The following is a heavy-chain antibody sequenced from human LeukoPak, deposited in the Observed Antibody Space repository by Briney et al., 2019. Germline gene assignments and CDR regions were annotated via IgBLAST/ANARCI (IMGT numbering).Heavy chain of an antibody. CDR3: ARALRTRYGAHEGNWFDP. D-gene: IGHD4-17*01. CDR1: GGSISSYY. CDR2: IYPSGST. J-gene: IGHJ5*02. Sequence: SETLSLTCTVSGGSISSYYWSWIRQPAGKGLEWIGRIYPSGSTNYNPSLKSRVTMSVDTSKNQFSLKLSSVTAADTAVYYCARALRTRYGAHEGNWFDPWGQGTLVTVSS. V-gene: IGHV4-4*07.